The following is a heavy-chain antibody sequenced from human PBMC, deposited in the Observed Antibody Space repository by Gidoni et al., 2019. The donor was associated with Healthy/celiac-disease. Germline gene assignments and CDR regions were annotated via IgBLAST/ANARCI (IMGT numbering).Heavy chain of an antibody. CDR1: GFTFSSYS. J-gene: IGHJ5*02. CDR2: ISSSSSYI. D-gene: IGHD6-19*01. Sequence: EVQLVESGGGLVKPGGSLIISCAASGFTFSSYSMNWVRQAPGKGLELVSSISSSSSYIYYADSVKGRFTISRDNAKNSLYLQMNSLRAEDTAVYYCARDGSSSGWSSWGQGTLVTVSS. V-gene: IGHV3-21*01. CDR3: ARDGSSSGWSS.